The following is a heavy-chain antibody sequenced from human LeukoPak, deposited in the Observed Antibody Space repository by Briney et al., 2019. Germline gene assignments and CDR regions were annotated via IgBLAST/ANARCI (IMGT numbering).Heavy chain of an antibody. J-gene: IGHJ4*02. D-gene: IGHD2-2*01. CDR2: IYYSGST. V-gene: IGHV4-39*07. CDR1: GGSISSSSYY. CDR3: ARSFGVVPAAIGY. Sequence: PSETLSLTCTVSGGSISSSSYYWGWVRQPPGKGPEWIGTIYYSGSTYYNPSLKSRVTISVDTSKNQFSLKLSSVTAADTAVYYCARSFGVVPAAIGYWGQGTLVTVSS.